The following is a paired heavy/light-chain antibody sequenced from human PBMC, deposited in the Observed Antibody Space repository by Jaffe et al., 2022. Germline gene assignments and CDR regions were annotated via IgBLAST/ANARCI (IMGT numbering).Light chain of an antibody. CDR3: LLSYSDARV. CDR2: DST. Sequence: QAVVTQEPSLTVSPGGTVTLTCGSSTGAVTSDHYPYWFQQKPGQAPRTLIFDSTNKHSWTPARFSGSLLGGKAALTLSGAQPEDEADYYCLLSYSDARVFGGGTKVTVL. CDR1: TGAVTSDHY. V-gene: IGLV7-46*01. J-gene: IGLJ3*02.
Heavy chain of an antibody. CDR2: IKSKIDGGTS. J-gene: IGHJ4*02. D-gene: IGHD3-10*01. CDR3: TTTIMVQGVKGY. V-gene: IGHV3-15*01. CDR1: GFTFNNAW. Sequence: EVQLVESGGGLVKPGGSLRLSCAASGFTFNNAWMTWVRQAPGKGLEWVGRIKSKIDGGTSDYAAPVKGRFTISRDDSKNTLYLQMNSLKTEDTAVYYCTTTIMVQGVKGYWGQGTLVTVSS.